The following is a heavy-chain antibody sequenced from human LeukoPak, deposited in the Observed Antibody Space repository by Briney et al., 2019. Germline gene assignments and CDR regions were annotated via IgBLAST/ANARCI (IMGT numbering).Heavy chain of an antibody. J-gene: IGHJ3*02. Sequence: SETLSLTCTVSGGSISSYYWSWIRQPPGKGLEWIGYIYYSGSTNYNPSLKSRVTISVDTSKNQFSLKLSSVTAADTAVYYCARERSGSEIFARSFDIWGQGTMVTVSS. D-gene: IGHD3-3*01. CDR1: GGSISSYY. CDR3: ARERSGSEIFARSFDI. CDR2: IYYSGST. V-gene: IGHV4-59*12.